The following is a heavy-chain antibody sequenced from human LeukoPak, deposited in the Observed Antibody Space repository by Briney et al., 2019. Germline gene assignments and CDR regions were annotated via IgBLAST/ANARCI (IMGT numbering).Heavy chain of an antibody. D-gene: IGHD6-13*01. J-gene: IGHJ4*02. CDR1: GGSVSSGISY. V-gene: IGHV4-61*01. Sequence: SETLSLTCSVSGGSVSSGISYWSWIRQPPGEGLEWIAYISDSGGSDYNPSLRGRVTISLDTSKNQFSLRLTSVTAADTAVYYCARLPAAGTGPDYWGQGTLVTVSS. CDR3: ARLPAAGTGPDY. CDR2: ISDSGGS.